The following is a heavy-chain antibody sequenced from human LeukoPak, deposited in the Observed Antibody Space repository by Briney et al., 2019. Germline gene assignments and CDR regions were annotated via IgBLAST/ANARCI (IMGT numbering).Heavy chain of an antibody. V-gene: IGHV4-59*11. D-gene: IGHD3-10*01. CDR3: AREIGEDYYYYYMDV. CDR2: IYYSGST. J-gene: IGHJ6*03. CDR1: GGSISSHY. Sequence: SETLSLTCTVSGGSISSHYWSWIRQPPGKGLEWIGYIYYSGSTNYNPSLKSRVTISVDTSKNQFSLKLSSVTAADTAVYYCAREIGEDYYYYYMDVWGKGTTVTISS.